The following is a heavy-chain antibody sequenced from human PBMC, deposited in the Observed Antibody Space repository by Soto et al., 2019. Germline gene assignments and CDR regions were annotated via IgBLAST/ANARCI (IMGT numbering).Heavy chain of an antibody. V-gene: IGHV4-39*01. J-gene: IGHJ4*02. CDR1: GGPFSSDTYY. Sequence: SETLSLTCSVSGGPFSSDTYYWAWIRQPPGKGLEWIGSIYYSGNSYYNPSLNSRVTISVDTSKNQFSLKLSSVTAADTAVYYCAGHRIAAPTVFDYWGQGTLVTVSS. CDR3: AGHRIAAPTVFDY. CDR2: IYYSGNS. D-gene: IGHD6-13*01.